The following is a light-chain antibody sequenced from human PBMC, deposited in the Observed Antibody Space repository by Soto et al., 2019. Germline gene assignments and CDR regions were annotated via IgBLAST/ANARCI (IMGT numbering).Light chain of an antibody. V-gene: IGKV1-5*03. CDR2: EAS. Sequence: DIQMTQSPSTLSASVGDRVTITCRASQSISDSLAWYQQKPGKAPKLLIDEASSLKSGVPSRFSGSRSGTDYTLIISSLQPDDFATYYCQQYNGYWTFGQGTKVEIK. CDR3: QQYNGYWT. CDR1: QSISDS. J-gene: IGKJ1*01.